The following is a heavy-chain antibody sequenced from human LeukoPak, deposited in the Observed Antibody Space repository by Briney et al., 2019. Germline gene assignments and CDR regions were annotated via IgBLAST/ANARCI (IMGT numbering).Heavy chain of an antibody. D-gene: IGHD5-18*01. CDR2: IDWDDDK. CDR3: ARIHRYGPAGYYGMDV. V-gene: IGHV2-70*11. CDR1: GFSLRTSGMC. Sequence: SGPALVKPTQTLTLTCTFSGFSLRTSGMCVSWIRQPQGKALQWLARIDWDDDKYYSTSLKARITISKDTSKNQVVLTMTNMDPVDTATYYCARIHRYGPAGYYGMDVWGQGTTVTVSS. J-gene: IGHJ6*02.